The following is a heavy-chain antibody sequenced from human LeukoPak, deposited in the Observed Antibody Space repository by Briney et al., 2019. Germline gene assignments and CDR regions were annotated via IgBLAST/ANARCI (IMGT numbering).Heavy chain of an antibody. CDR2: INHSGST. D-gene: IGHD3-16*02. V-gene: IGHV4-34*01. CDR3: ASRSLSTSDY. CDR1: GGSLSGYY. Sequence: SETLSLTCAVYGGSLSGYYWSWVRQPPGKGLEWIGEINHSGSTNYNPSLKSRVTISVDTSKNQFSLKLSSVTAADTAVYYCASRSLSTSDYWGQGTLVTVSS. J-gene: IGHJ4*02.